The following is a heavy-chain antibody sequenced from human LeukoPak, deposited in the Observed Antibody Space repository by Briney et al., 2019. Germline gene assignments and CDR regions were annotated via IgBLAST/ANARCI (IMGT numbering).Heavy chain of an antibody. CDR3: AKAPPAATNYYYGMDV. V-gene: IGHV3-23*01. CDR2: VSGRGDAT. CDR1: GFSFSNYA. J-gene: IGHJ6*02. D-gene: IGHD2-15*01. Sequence: GGSLRLSCVASGFSFSNYAINWVRQAPGKGLEWVSAVSGRGDATYYADSVKGRFTISRDDSKNTLYLQMNSLRAEDTAVYHCAKAPPAATNYYYGMDVWGQGTTVTVSS.